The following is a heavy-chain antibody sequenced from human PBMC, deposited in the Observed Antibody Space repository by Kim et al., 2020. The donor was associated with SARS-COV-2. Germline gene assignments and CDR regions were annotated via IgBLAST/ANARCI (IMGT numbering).Heavy chain of an antibody. CDR3: AHYNSSGWYDFDY. Sequence: TPSITMRVSISVDTSKHQFSLKLSSVTAADTDVYYCAHYNSSGWYDFDYWGQGTLVTVSS. D-gene: IGHD6-19*01. V-gene: IGHV4-39*07. J-gene: IGHJ4*02.